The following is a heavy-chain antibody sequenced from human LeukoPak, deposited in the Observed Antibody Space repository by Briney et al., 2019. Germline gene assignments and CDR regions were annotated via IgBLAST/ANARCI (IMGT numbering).Heavy chain of an antibody. V-gene: IGHV3-23*01. CDR3: AKVGSYSSWYFDY. CDR2: INGGGGST. CDR1: GFTFSSYA. J-gene: IGHJ4*02. Sequence: PGGSLRLSCAASGFTFSSYAMSWVRQAPGKGLEWVSAINGGGGSTYYADSVKGRFTISRDNSKNTLYLQMNSLRAEDTAVYYCAKVGSYSSWYFDYWGQGTLVTVSS. D-gene: IGHD3-10*01.